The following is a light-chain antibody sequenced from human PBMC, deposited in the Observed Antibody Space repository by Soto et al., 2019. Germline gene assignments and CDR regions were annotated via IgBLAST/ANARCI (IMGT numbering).Light chain of an antibody. CDR2: DNN. CDR3: GTWESSLSVGYV. Sequence: QSVLTQPPSVSAAPGQEVTISCSGSNSNFGTNHVSWYQQLPGTAPKLLIYDNNNRPSGIPDRFSGSRSGTSATLDITGRQTGDEAEYYCGTWESSLSVGYVFGTGTKLAVL. J-gene: IGLJ1*01. V-gene: IGLV1-51*01. CDR1: NSNFGTNH.